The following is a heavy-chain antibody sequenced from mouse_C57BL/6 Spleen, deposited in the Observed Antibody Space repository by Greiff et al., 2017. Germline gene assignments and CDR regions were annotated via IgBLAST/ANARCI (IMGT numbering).Heavy chain of an antibody. J-gene: IGHJ1*03. V-gene: IGHV1-80*01. CDR1: GYAFSSYW. D-gene: IGHD5-1*01. Sequence: QVQLKESGAELVKPGASVKISCKASGYAFSSYWMNWVKQRPGKGLEWIGQIYPGDGDTNYNGKFKGKATLTADKSSSTAYVQLSSLTSEDSAVYVYARHGRSEYGDDWGTGTTVTVSS. CDR3: ARHGRSEYGDD. CDR2: IYPGDGDT.